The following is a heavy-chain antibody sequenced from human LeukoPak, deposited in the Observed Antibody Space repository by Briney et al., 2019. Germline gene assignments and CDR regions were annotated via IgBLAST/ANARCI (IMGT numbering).Heavy chain of an antibody. CDR3: ARIRPGNYFDY. D-gene: IGHD6-6*01. Sequence: GGSLRLSCAAFGFDFSTYSIDWVRQAPGKGLEWVSYISSSSSNIYHADSVKGRFTISRDNAKNSLHLQMNSLRAEDTAVYFCARIRPGNYFDYWGQGALVTVSS. CDR1: GFDFSTYS. V-gene: IGHV3-48*04. CDR2: ISSSSSNI. J-gene: IGHJ4*02.